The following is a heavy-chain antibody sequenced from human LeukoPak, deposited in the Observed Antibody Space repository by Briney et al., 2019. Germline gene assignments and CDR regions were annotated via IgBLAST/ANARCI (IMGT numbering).Heavy chain of an antibody. CDR2: IIPILSQS. CDR3: ATGGAYSDAFDI. Sequence: ASVKVSCKASGGTFITYSINWVRQAPGQGLEWMGRIIPILSQSNYAQKFQGTVSITADEFTETAYMELSSLRSDDTAVYYCATGGAYSDAFDIWGQGTMVTVSS. J-gene: IGHJ3*02. CDR1: GGTFITYS. V-gene: IGHV1-69*11. D-gene: IGHD4-11*01.